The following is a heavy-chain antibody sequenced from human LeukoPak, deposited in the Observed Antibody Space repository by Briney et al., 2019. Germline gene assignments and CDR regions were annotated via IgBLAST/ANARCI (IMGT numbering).Heavy chain of an antibody. V-gene: IGHV4-59*01. CDR1: GGSISSYY. J-gene: IGHJ4*02. D-gene: IGHD6-19*01. CDR3: AAESERWLVRS. Sequence: SETLPLTCTVSGGSISSYYWSWLRQPPGKGLEWIGYIYYSGSTNYNPSLKSRVTISIDMSKNQFSLKLSSVTAADTAVYYCAAESERWLVRSWGQGTLVTVSS. CDR2: IYYSGST.